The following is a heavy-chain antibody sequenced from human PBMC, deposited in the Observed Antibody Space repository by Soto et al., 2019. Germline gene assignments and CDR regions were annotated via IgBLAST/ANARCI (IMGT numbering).Heavy chain of an antibody. CDR2: ISGNGGSA. Sequence: GGSLRLSCAASGFTFSSYAMSWVRQAPGKELEWVSTISGNGGSAYYADSVKGRFTISRDNSKNTLYLQMNSLRADDTAVYYCAKVNRSDFQSPAGAFDIWGQGTMVTVSS. J-gene: IGHJ3*02. V-gene: IGHV3-23*01. CDR1: GFTFSSYA. D-gene: IGHD3-10*01. CDR3: AKVNRSDFQSPAGAFDI.